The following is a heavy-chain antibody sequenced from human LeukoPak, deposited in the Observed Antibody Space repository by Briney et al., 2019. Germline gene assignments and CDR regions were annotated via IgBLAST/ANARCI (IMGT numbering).Heavy chain of an antibody. CDR3: VRSADYYDSSGAFDI. CDR1: GGSISSYY. V-gene: IGHV4-59*01. Sequence: SETLSLTRTVSGGSISSYYWSWIRQPPGKGLEWIGYIYYSGSTNYNPSLKSRVTISVDTPTNQFSLKLSSVTAADTAVYYCVRSADYYDSSGAFDIWGQGTMVTVSS. D-gene: IGHD3-22*01. CDR2: IYYSGST. J-gene: IGHJ3*02.